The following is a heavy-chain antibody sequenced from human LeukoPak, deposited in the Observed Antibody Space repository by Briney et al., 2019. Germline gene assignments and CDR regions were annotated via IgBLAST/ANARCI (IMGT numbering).Heavy chain of an antibody. D-gene: IGHD4-11*01. CDR2: ISSGGSTI. CDR1: GFTFSSYE. CDR3: ARATAPVDS. V-gene: IGHV3-48*03. Sequence: GRSVRLSCAASGFTFSSYEMNWVRQAPGKGLEWVSYISSGGSTIYYADSVKGRFTISRDNAKNSLYLQMNSLRVEDTDIYYCARATAPVDSWGHGTLVTASS. J-gene: IGHJ5*01.